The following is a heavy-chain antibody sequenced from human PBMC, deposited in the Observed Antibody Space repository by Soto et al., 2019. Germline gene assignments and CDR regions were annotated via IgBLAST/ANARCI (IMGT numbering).Heavy chain of an antibody. CDR1: GYTFTSYG. CDR3: ARDSSRYVDTAMVTFDY. V-gene: IGHV1-18*01. J-gene: IGHJ4*02. Sequence: QVQLVQPGAEVKKPGASMKVSCKASGYTFTSYGISWVRQAPGQGLEWMGWISAYNGNTNYAQKLQGRVTMTTDTSTSTAYMELSSLRSDDTAVYYCARDSSRYVDTAMVTFDYCGQGTLVTVSS. D-gene: IGHD5-18*01. CDR2: ISAYNGNT.